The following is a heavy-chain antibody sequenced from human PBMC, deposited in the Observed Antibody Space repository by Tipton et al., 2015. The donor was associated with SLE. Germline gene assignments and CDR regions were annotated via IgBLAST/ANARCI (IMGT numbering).Heavy chain of an antibody. J-gene: IGHJ4*02. CDR1: GGSISSHY. V-gene: IGHV4-59*11. Sequence: TLSLTCTVSGGSISSHYWSWIRQPPGKGLEWIGYIYYSGSTNYNPSLKSRVTISVDTSKNQFSLKLSSVTAADTAVYYCARAGGGYSYGFFDYWGQGTLVTVSS. D-gene: IGHD5-18*01. CDR3: ARAGGGYSYGFFDY. CDR2: IYYSGST.